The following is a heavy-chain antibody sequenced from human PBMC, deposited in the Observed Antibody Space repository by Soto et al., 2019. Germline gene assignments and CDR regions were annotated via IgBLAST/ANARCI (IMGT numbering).Heavy chain of an antibody. CDR3: ARDWGGRYSSSWRYFDY. CDR1: GFTFSSYA. D-gene: IGHD6-13*01. CDR2: ISYDGSNK. Sequence: QVQLVESGGGVVQPGRSLRLSCAASGFTFSSYAMHWVRQAPGKGLEWVAVISYDGSNKYYADSVKGRFTISRDNSKNTLYLQMNSLRAEDTAVYYCARDWGGRYSSSWRYFDYCGHGTLVTVSS. J-gene: IGHJ4*01. V-gene: IGHV3-30-3*01.